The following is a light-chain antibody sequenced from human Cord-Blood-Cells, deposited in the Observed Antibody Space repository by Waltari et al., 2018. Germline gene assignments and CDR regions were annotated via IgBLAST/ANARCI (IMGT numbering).Light chain of an antibody. CDR3: QQYNNWWT. V-gene: IGKV3-15*01. CDR1: PSASSN. J-gene: IGKJ1*01. CDR2: GAS. Sequence: ELVMTQSPATLPVSPGERATLSCLASPSASSNLAWYQQTPGQAPRLLIDGASTRATGIPARFSGSGSGTEFTLTISGLQSEDFAVYYCQQYNNWWTFGQGTKVEIK.